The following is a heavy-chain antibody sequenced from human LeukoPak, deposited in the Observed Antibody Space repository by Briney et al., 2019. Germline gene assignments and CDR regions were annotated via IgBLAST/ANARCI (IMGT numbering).Heavy chain of an antibody. CDR3: ARAAPQAVLRYFDWLLSNDAFDI. CDR2: ISISSSYI. Sequence: KTGGSLRLSCAASGFTFSSYSMNWVRQAPGKGLEWVSSISISSSYIYYADSVKGRFTISRDNAKNSLYLQMNSLRAEDTAVYYCARAAPQAVLRYFDWLLSNDAFDIWGQGTMVTVSS. V-gene: IGHV3-21*01. CDR1: GFTFSSYS. J-gene: IGHJ3*02. D-gene: IGHD3-9*01.